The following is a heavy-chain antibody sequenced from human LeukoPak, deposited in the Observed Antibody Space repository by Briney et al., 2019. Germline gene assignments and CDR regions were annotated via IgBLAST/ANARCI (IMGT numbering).Heavy chain of an antibody. V-gene: IGHV4-38-2*02. J-gene: IGHJ5*02. CDR1: GYSISSGYY. CDR3: AVVVPAAMPNGRNWFDP. CDR2: IYHSGST. Sequence: SETLSLTCTVSGYSISSGYYWGWIRQPPGKGLEWIGSIYHSGSTYYNPSLKSRVTISVDTSKNQFSLKLSSVTAADTAVYYCAVVVPAAMPNGRNWFDPWGQGTLVTVSS. D-gene: IGHD2-2*01.